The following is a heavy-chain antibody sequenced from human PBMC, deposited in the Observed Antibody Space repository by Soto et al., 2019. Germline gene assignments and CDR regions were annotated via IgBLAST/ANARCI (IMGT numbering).Heavy chain of an antibody. CDR2: ISGKNGNT. Sequence: QVHLVQSGGELKKPGASVKVSCKASGYSFSDFGITWVRQAPGQGLEWMGWISGKNGNTNYAQKVQGRVTLTADTSTSTAYMEMRALTSDDTATYYCARSDYYEDTGTFEYWGQGTLVTVSS. V-gene: IGHV1-18*04. CDR1: GYSFSDFG. J-gene: IGHJ4*02. D-gene: IGHD4-17*01. CDR3: ARSDYYEDTGTFEY.